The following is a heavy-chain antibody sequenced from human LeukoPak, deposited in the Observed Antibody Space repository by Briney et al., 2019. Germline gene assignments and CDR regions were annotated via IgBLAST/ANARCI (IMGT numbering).Heavy chain of an antibody. V-gene: IGHV3-30*02. CDR3: ARVRSSGYYYAALYY. CDR1: GFTFSSYG. CDR2: IRYDGSNK. J-gene: IGHJ4*02. D-gene: IGHD3-22*01. Sequence: GGSLRLSCAASGFTFSSYGMHWVRQAPGKGLEWVAFIRYDGSNKYYADSVKGRFTISRDNSKNTLYLQMNSLRAEDTAVYYCARVRSSGYYYAALYYWGQGTLVTVSS.